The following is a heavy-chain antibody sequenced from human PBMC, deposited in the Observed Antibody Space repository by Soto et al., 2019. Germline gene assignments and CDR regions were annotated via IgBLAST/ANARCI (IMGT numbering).Heavy chain of an antibody. CDR2: IYSGGST. CDR1: GFTVSSNY. CDR3: ARGRGIVGATTESAAFDI. Sequence: PGGSLRLSCAASGFTVSSNYMSWVRQAPGKGLEWVSLIYSGGSTYYADSVKGRFTISRDNSKNTLYLQMNSLRAEDTAVYYCARGRGIVGATTESAAFDIWGQGTMVTVSS. J-gene: IGHJ3*02. D-gene: IGHD1-26*01. V-gene: IGHV3-66*02.